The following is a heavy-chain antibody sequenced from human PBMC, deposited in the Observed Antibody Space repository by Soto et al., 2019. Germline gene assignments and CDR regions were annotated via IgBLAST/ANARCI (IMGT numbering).Heavy chain of an antibody. Sequence: GGSLRLSCAASGFTFSSYGMHWVRQAPGKGLEWVAVIWYDGSNKYYADSVKGRFTISRDNSKNTLYLQMNSLRAEDTAVYYCARENSSRWLDCMDVRGQGTTVTVSS. CDR2: IWYDGSNK. CDR1: GFTFSSYG. D-gene: IGHD6-13*01. J-gene: IGHJ6*02. V-gene: IGHV3-33*01. CDR3: ARENSSRWLDCMDV.